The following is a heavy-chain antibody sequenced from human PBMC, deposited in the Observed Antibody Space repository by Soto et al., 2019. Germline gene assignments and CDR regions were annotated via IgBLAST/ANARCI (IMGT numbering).Heavy chain of an antibody. CDR3: ARLLLGTFDY. Sequence: SQTLSLTCAISGDSVSSSSATWNWIRQSPSRGLEWLGRTHYRSKWQNDYAVSVKSRITISPDTSKNQFSLQLNSVTPEDTAVDYCARLLLGTFDYWGQGALVTVSS. V-gene: IGHV6-1*01. CDR1: GDSVSSSSAT. D-gene: IGHD6-13*01. J-gene: IGHJ4*02. CDR2: THYRSKWQN.